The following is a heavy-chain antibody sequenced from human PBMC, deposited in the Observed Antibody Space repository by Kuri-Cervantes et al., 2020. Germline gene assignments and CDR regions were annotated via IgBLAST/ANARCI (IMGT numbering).Heavy chain of an antibody. J-gene: IGHJ4*02. CDR1: GFTFSSYA. D-gene: IGHD2-2*01. CDR3: ARVIPAAMVH. CDR2: ISGSGGST. V-gene: IGHV3-23*01. Sequence: ETLSLTCAASGFTFSSYAMSWVRQAPGKGLEWVSAISGSGGSTYYADSVKGRFTISRDNSKNTLYLQMNSLRAEDTAVYYCARVIPAAMVHWGQGTLVTVSS.